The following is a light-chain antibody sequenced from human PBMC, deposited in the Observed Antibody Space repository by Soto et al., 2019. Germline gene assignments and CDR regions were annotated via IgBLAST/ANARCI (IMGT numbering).Light chain of an antibody. CDR1: QSLSVS. CDR3: QKYDSAPRT. J-gene: IGKJ1*01. V-gene: IGKV1-5*01. CDR2: AAS. Sequence: IQMTQSPSTLSASVGDTVTITCRASQSLSVSLAWYQQKPGKAPKRLIYAASSLQSGVPSRFSGSGAGTDFTLTISSLQPEDFATYYCQKYDSAPRTFGQGTKVDI.